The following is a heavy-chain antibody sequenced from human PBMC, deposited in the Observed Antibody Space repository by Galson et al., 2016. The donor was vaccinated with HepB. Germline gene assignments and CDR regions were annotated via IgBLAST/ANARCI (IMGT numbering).Heavy chain of an antibody. CDR3: ARVPGAKSGYPNDNWFDP. Sequence: SGGSISSDNYYWIWVRQHPGKGLEWIGYIYYSGSTYNNPSLKSRVTISVDTSKNQFSLKLSSLTAADTAIYYCARVPGAKSGYPNDNWFDPWGQGTLVTVSS. J-gene: IGHJ5*02. CDR2: IYYSGST. V-gene: IGHV4-31*02. D-gene: IGHD3-22*01. CDR1: GGSISSDNYY.